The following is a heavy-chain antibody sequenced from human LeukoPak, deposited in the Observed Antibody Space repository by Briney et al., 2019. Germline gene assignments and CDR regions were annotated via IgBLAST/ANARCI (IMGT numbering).Heavy chain of an antibody. V-gene: IGHV3-48*03. CDR3: ARVRGYYYMDV. J-gene: IGHJ6*03. CDR1: GFTFSSYE. Sequence: PGGPLRLSCAGSGFTFSSYEMSWVRQAPGKGLEWVSYISTSGGTTYYADSVKGRFTISRDTAENSLYLQMNSLRGEDTAVYYCARVRGYYYMDVWGKGTTVTVSS. CDR2: ISTSGGTT. D-gene: IGHD3-10*01.